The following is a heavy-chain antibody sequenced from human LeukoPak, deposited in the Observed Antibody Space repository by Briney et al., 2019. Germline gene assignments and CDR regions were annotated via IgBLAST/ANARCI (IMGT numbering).Heavy chain of an antibody. V-gene: IGHV1-18*01. CDR2: ISDYNGNT. Sequence: ASETVSCKASGYTFPSYGISWVRQAPGRGLVGVGWISDYNGNTNYAQTLQGRVTMTTDTSASTAYMELRRLRYDDTAVYYCARDRLWSYYYYYMDVWGKGTTVTVSS. D-gene: IGHD5-18*01. CDR3: ARDRLWSYYYYYMDV. J-gene: IGHJ6*03. CDR1: GYTFPSYG.